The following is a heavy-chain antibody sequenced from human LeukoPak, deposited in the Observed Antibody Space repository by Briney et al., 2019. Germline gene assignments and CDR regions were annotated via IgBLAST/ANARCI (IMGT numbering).Heavy chain of an antibody. V-gene: IGHV1-8*01. CDR2: MNPNSGNT. CDR3: ARVMDDFWSGFDP. CDR1: GYTFTSYD. D-gene: IGHD3-3*01. Sequence: EASVKVSCKASGYTFTSYDINWVRQATGQGLEWMGWMNPNSGNTGYAQKFQGRVTMTRNTSISTAYMELSSLRSEDTAVYYCARVMDDFWSGFDPWGQGTLVTVSS. J-gene: IGHJ5*02.